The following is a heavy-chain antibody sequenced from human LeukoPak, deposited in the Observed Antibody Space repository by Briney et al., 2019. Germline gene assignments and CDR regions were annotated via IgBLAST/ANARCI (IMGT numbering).Heavy chain of an antibody. V-gene: IGHV4-39*01. CDR1: GGSISSSSYY. J-gene: IGHJ4*02. D-gene: IGHD2-15*01. Sequence: SETLSLTCTVSGGSISSSSYYWGWIRQPPGKGLEWIGSIYYSGSTYYNPSLKSRVTISVDTSKNQFSLKLSSVTAADTAVYYCARELLPDYWGQGTLVTVSS. CDR3: ARELLPDY. CDR2: IYYSGST.